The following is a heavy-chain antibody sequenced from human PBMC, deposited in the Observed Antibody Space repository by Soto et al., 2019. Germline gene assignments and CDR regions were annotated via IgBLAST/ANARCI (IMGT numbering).Heavy chain of an antibody. J-gene: IGHJ5*02. CDR2: IYYSGST. V-gene: IGHV4-59*08. Sequence: SETLSLTCTVSGGSISSYYWSWIRQPPGKGLEWIGYIYYSGSTNYNPSLESRVTISVDTSKNQFSLKLSSVTAADTAVYYCARTLEYSSSSGGPAPNWFDPWGQGTLVTVSS. D-gene: IGHD6-6*01. CDR1: GGSISSYY. CDR3: ARTLEYSSSSGGPAPNWFDP.